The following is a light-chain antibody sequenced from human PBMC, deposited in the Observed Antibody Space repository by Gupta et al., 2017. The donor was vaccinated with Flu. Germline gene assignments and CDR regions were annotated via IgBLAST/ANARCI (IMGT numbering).Light chain of an antibody. CDR3: QQYDNLPYT. J-gene: IGKJ2*01. CDR2: DAS. V-gene: IGKV1-33*01. Sequence: LSSLSASVGDRVTITCQASQDISNYLNWYQQKPGKAPKLLIYDASNLETGVPSRFSGSGSGTDFTFTISSLQPVDIATYYCQQYDNLPYTFGQGTKLEIK. CDR1: QDISNY.